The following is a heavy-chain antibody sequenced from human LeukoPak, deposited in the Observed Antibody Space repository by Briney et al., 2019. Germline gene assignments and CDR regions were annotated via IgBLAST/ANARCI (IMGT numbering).Heavy chain of an antibody. CDR1: GGSITSYY. Sequence: SETLSLNCTVSGGSITSYYWSWIRQPPGKGLEWIAYIYYTGSTNYNPSLESRVTISVDTSRNQFSLRLSSVTAADTAVYYCARLTVTTAIDYWGQGTLVTVSS. V-gene: IGHV4-59*01. CDR3: ARLTVTTAIDY. D-gene: IGHD4-17*01. J-gene: IGHJ4*02. CDR2: IYYTGST.